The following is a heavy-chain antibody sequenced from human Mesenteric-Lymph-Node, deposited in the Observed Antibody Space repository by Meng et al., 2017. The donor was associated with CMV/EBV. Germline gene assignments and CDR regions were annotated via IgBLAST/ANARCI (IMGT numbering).Heavy chain of an antibody. J-gene: IGHJ3*02. V-gene: IGHV3-23*01. CDR2: ISSGGVST. Sequence: GESLKISCAASEFTFSSHAMNWVRQTSGKGPEWVSSISSGGVSTFYADSVQGRFTISRDNSKNMLFLQMNNLRADDTAIYYCAKSHTGSYPQNNAFDIWGQGTLVTVSS. CDR1: EFTFSSHA. CDR3: AKSHTGSYPQNNAFDI. D-gene: IGHD1-26*01.